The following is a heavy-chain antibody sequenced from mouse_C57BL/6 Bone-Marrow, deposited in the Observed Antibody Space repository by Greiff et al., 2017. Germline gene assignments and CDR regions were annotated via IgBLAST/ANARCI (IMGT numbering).Heavy chain of an antibody. CDR2: INPNNGGT. J-gene: IGHJ3*01. CDR3: APYGYDAGFAY. CDR1: GYTFTDYY. V-gene: IGHV1-26*01. Sequence: VQLQQSGPELVKPGASVKISCKASGYTFTDYYMNWVKQSHGKSLEWIGDINPNNGGTSYNQKFKGKATLTVDKSSSTAYMELRSLTSEDSAVYYCAPYGYDAGFAYWGQGTLVTVSA. D-gene: IGHD2-2*01.